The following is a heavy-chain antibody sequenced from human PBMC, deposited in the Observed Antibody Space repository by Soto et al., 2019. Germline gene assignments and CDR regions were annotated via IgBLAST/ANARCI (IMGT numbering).Heavy chain of an antibody. Sequence: SETLSLTCTVSGGSISSYYWSWIRQPPGKGLEWIGYIYYSGSTNYNPSLKSRVTISVDTSKNQFSLKLSSVTAADTAVYYCAGHTGGRSGRSGYWGKGTLVTVSS. D-gene: IGHD3-16*01. V-gene: IGHV4-59*08. CDR2: IYYSGST. J-gene: IGHJ4*02. CDR1: GGSISSYY. CDR3: AGHTGGRSGRSGY.